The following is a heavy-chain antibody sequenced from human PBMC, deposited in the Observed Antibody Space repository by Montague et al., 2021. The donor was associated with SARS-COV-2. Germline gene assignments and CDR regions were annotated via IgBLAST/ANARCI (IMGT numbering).Heavy chain of an antibody. Sequence: SETLSLTCTVSGYSISSGYYWGWIRQPPGKGLEWIGSIYHSGSTYYNPSLKSRVTISVDTSKNQFSLKLSSVTAADTAVYYCARDLGYNWNYYYYYGMDVWGQGTTVTVSS. V-gene: IGHV4-38-2*02. J-gene: IGHJ6*02. D-gene: IGHD1-20*01. CDR2: IYHSGST. CDR3: ARDLGYNWNYYYYYGMDV. CDR1: GYSISSGYY.